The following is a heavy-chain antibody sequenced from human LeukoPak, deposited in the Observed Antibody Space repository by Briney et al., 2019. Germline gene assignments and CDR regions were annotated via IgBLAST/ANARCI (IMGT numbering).Heavy chain of an antibody. CDR2: ISSSSSYI. D-gene: IGHD1-7*01. V-gene: IGHV3-21*01. J-gene: IGHJ4*02. Sequence: GGSLRLSCAASGFTFSSYSMNWVRQAPGKGLEWVSFISSSSSYIYYADSVRGRFTISRDNAKNSLYLQMNSLRAEDTAVYYCARGLTGTTADYWGQGTLVTVSS. CDR3: ARGLTGTTADY. CDR1: GFTFSSYS.